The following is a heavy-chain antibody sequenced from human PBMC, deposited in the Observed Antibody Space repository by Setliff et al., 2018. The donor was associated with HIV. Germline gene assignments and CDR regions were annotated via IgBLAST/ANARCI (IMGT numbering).Heavy chain of an antibody. J-gene: IGHJ5*02. CDR2: IKTDGTST. CDR1: GFTFSSYW. V-gene: IGHV3-74*01. Sequence: PGGSLRLSCAASGFTFSSYWMHWVRQVPGKGLVWVSRIKTDGTSTTYADSVKGRFTISRDNSKNSLYLQMNSLRAEDTAVYYCARMIDCTTALCYRWFDPWGQGTLVTVSS. CDR3: ARMIDCTTALCYRWFDP. D-gene: IGHD2-8*01.